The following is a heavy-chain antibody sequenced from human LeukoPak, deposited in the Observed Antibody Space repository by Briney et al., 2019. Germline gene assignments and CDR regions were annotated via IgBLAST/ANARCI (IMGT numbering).Heavy chain of an antibody. CDR2: ISYNGSNE. J-gene: IGHJ6*02. CDR1: GFTFSSYG. V-gene: IGHV3-30*03. CDR3: AREFQWLASRVQYYYYGMDV. Sequence: GRSLRLSCAASGFTFSSYGMHWVRQAPGKGLEWVGVISYNGSNEYYVDSVKGRFTISRDNSKNTLYLQMNSLRAEDTAVYYCAREFQWLASRVQYYYYGMDVWGQGTTVTVSS. D-gene: IGHD6-19*01.